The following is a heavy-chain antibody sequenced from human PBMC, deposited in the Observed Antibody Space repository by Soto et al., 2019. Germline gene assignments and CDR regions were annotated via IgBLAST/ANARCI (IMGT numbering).Heavy chain of an antibody. V-gene: IGHV1-69*12. D-gene: IGHD3-22*01. CDR3: ASHYDSSGYYYRGLDY. CDR2: IIPIFGTA. CDR1: GGTFSSYA. J-gene: IGHJ4*02. Sequence: QVQLVQSGAEGKKPGSSVKVSCKASGGTFSSYAISWVRQAPGQGLEWMGGIIPIFGTADYAQKFQGRVTITADESTSTAYMELSSLRSEDTAVYYCASHYDSSGYYYRGLDYWGQGTLVTVST.